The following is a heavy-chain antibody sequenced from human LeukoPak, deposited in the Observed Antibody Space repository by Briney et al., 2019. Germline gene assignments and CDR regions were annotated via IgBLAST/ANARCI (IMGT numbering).Heavy chain of an antibody. D-gene: IGHD1-14*01. CDR2: ISNTGSTI. CDR1: GFTFSDYY. J-gene: IGHJ4*02. Sequence: PGGSLRLSCAASGFTFSDYYMTWIRQAPGKGLEWVSYISNTGSTIYYADSVKGRFTISRDNTKNSLYLQMSSLRAEDTAVYYCARVATGWLSFDCWGQGTLVTVSS. CDR3: ARVATGWLSFDC. V-gene: IGHV3-11*01.